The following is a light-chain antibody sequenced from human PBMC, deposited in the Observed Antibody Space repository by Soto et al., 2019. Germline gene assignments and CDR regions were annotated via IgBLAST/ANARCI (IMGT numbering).Light chain of an antibody. CDR1: SRDVGAYNF. V-gene: IGLV2-14*01. CDR2: EVN. J-gene: IGLJ2*01. CDR3: SSYTPTSTVV. Sequence: QSALTQPASVSGSPGQSITISCTGTSRDVGAYNFVSWYQQHPGKAPKLMIFEVNNRPSGISNRFSGSKSGYTASLTISGLQAEDEAHYYCSSYTPTSTVVFGGGTKLTVL.